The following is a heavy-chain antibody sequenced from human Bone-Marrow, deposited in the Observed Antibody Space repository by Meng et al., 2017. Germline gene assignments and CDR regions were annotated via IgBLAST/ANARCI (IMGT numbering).Heavy chain of an antibody. J-gene: IGHJ4*02. D-gene: IGHD6-19*01. V-gene: IGHV4-59*01. CDR2: IYYSGST. CDR3: ARDWGYSSGWYDY. Sequence: SETLSLTCTVSGGSISSYYWSWIRQPPGKGLEWIGYIYYSGSTNYNPSLKSRVTISVDTSKNQFSLKLSSVTAEDTAVYYCARDWGYSSGWYDYWGQGTLVTVSS. CDR1: GGSISSYY.